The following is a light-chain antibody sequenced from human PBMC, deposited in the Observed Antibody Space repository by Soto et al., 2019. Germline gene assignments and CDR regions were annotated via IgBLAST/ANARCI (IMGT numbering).Light chain of an antibody. CDR3: LPSSGPPRT. V-gene: IGKV4-1*01. CDR1: QRGLHTSNTKNY. Sequence: DIVMTQSPDSLAVSLGERATINCRSSQRGLHTSNTKNYIGRYQQKPGQPPKLLIYWASNRELGVPDRLSGSWAGTDVNITISSLEAEDVAVYDCLPSSGPPRTFGHGPNVAIK. J-gene: IGKJ1*01. CDR2: WAS.